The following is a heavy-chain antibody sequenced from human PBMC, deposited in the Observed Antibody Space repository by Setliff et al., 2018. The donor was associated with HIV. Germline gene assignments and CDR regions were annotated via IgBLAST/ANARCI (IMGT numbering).Heavy chain of an antibody. V-gene: IGHV3-23*01. CDR2: ISGSGAST. CDR3: AKGRYGGYDWGTLDI. D-gene: IGHD5-12*01. J-gene: IGHJ3*02. CDR1: GFTFNYHA. Sequence: PGGSLRLSCAASGFTFNYHAMTWVRQAPGRGLEWVLVISGSGASTYYADSVKGRFTISRDNSKNTLYLQMNSLRVEDTAVYYCAKGRYGGYDWGTLDIWGQGTMVTVSS.